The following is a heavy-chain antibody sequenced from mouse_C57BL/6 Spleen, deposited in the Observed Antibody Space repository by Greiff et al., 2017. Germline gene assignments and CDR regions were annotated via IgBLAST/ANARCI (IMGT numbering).Heavy chain of an antibody. CDR3: ARGSSYGILDY. V-gene: IGHV1-53*01. J-gene: IGHJ2*01. CDR1: GYTFTSYW. Sequence: QVQLQQPGTELVKPGASVKLSCKASGYTFTSYWMHWVKQRPGQGLEWIGNINPSNGGTNYNEKFKGKATLTVDKSSSPAYMQLSSLTSEDSAVYYCARGSSYGILDYWGQGTTLTVSS. D-gene: IGHD1-1*01. CDR2: INPSNGGT.